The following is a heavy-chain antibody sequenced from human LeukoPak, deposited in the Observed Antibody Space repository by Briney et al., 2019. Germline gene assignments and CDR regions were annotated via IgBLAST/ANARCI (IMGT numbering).Heavy chain of an antibody. D-gene: IGHD6-6*01. J-gene: IGHJ4*02. V-gene: IGHV4-59*01. CDR1: GGSISSYY. CDR2: IYYSGST. Sequence: PSETLSLTCTVSGGSISSYYWSWTRQPPGKGLEWIGYIYYSGSTNYNPSLKSRVTISVDTSKNQFSLKLSSVTAADTAVYYCARTYSSSVPFDYWGQGTLVTVSS. CDR3: ARTYSSSVPFDY.